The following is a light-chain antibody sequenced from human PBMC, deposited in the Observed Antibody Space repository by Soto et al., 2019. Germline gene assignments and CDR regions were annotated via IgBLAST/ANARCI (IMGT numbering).Light chain of an antibody. CDR2: DNS. V-gene: IGLV3-21*02. CDR1: NIGSKS. Sequence: SYELTQPPSVSVAPRQTARITCGGNNIGSKSVHWYQQKPGQAPVLVLYDNSDRPSGIPERLSGSNSGNTATLTISTVAAGDAADYYCQVWDTSSDRRVFGGGTKLTVL. CDR3: QVWDTSSDRRV. J-gene: IGLJ3*02.